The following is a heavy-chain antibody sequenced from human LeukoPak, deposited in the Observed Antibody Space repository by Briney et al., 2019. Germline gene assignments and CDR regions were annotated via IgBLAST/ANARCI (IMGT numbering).Heavy chain of an antibody. J-gene: IGHJ4*02. CDR2: ISSSSSYI. CDR1: GFTFSSYS. V-gene: IGHV3-21*01. CDR3: ARAKRQQLRLGY. D-gene: IGHD6-13*01. Sequence: PGGSLRLSCAASGFTFSSYSMNWVRQAPGKGLEWVSSISSSSSYIYYADSVKGRLTISRDNAKNSLYLQMNSLRAEDTAVYYCARAKRQQLRLGYWGQGTLVTVSS.